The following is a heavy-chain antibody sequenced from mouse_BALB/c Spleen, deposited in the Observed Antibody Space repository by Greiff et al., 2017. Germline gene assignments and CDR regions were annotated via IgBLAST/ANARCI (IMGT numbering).Heavy chain of an antibody. D-gene: IGHD2-4*01. V-gene: IGHV1-14*01. J-gene: IGHJ3*01. CDR3: ARSEGYYDYDGGH. CDR2: INPYNDGT. CDR1: GYTFTSYV. Sequence: EVQLQQSGPELVKPGASVKMSCKASGYTFTSYVMHWVKQKPGQGLEWIGYINPYNDGTKYNEKFKGKATLTSDKSSSTAYMELSSLTSEDSAVYYCARSEGYYDYDGGHWGQGTLVTVSA.